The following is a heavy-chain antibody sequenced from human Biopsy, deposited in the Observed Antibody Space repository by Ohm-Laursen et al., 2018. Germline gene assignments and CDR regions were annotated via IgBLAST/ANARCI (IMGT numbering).Heavy chain of an antibody. CDR2: IYYSVMT. Sequence: TLSLTWTVSGDSVTKYYWSWIRQPPGKGLEWIGHIYYSVMTNYNPSLQSRVSISVDTSRNQVSLTLSSVTAADTAVYYCARDSGILNYGNFKYYHYYGKDVWGQGTRVTVS. D-gene: IGHD4-11*01. CDR3: ARDSGILNYGNFKYYHYYGKDV. J-gene: IGHJ6*02. V-gene: IGHV4-59*02. CDR1: GDSVTKYY.